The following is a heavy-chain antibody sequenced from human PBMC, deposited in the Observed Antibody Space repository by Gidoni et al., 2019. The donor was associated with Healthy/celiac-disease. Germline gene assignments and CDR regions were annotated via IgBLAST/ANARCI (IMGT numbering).Heavy chain of an antibody. V-gene: IGHV3-21*01. Sequence: EVQLVESGGGLVKPGGSLRLSCAASGFTFSSYGMNWVRQAPGMGLEWVSSISSSSSYIYYADSVKGRFTISRDNAKNSLYLQMNSLRAEDTAVYYCARDYPVDCGGGSCDPHDYWGQGTLVTVSS. J-gene: IGHJ4*02. CDR3: ARDYPVDCGGGSCDPHDY. D-gene: IGHD2-15*01. CDR2: ISSSSSYI. CDR1: GFTFSSYG.